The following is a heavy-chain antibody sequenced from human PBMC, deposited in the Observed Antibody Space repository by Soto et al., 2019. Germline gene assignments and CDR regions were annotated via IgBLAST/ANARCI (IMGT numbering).Heavy chain of an antibody. CDR1: GDSISSYY. CDR2: IYDSRRS. V-gene: IGHV4-59*06. J-gene: IGHJ4*02. D-gene: IGHD3-10*01. Sequence: SETLSLTCTVSGDSISSYYWSWIRQNPGKGLEWIGYIYDSRRSYSNSSLKSRLTLSIDTSKNQFSLKLTSVTAADTAIYYCVRGSPSPPLASWGRGILVTVFS. CDR3: VRGSPSPPLAS.